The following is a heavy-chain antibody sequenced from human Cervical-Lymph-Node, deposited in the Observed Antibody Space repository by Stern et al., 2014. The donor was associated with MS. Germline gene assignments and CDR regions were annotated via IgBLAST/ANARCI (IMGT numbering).Heavy chain of an antibody. CDR1: GFTFRRCD. D-gene: IGHD1-26*01. J-gene: IGHJ6*02. Sequence: QVQLVQSGGGVVQPGRSLRLSCAASGFTFRRCDMHWVRQAPGKGLEWGAVISFDGNKKYYEDSVKGRFTISRDNAKNTLFLQMNSLRSEDTAVYYCAKDPVYSQVGADFLFRRIDVWGQGTTVTVSS. CDR2: ISFDGNKK. CDR3: AKDPVYSQVGADFLFRRIDV. V-gene: IGHV3-30*18.